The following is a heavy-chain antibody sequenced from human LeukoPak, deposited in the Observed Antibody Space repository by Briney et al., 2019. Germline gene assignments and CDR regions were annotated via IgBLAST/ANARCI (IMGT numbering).Heavy chain of an antibody. D-gene: IGHD1-26*01. J-gene: IGHJ6*02. CDR3: ARVLYSGSYYYYYGMDV. CDR2: IYTSGST. CDR1: GGSISSYY. V-gene: IGHV4-4*07. Sequence: PSETLSLTCTVSGGSISSYYWSWIRQPAGKGLEWIGRIYTSGSTNYNPSLKSRVTISVDTSKNQFSLKLSSVTAADTAVYYCARVLYSGSYYYYYGMDVWGQGTTVTVSS.